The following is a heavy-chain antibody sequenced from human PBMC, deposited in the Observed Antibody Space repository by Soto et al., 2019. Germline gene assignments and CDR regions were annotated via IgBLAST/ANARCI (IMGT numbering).Heavy chain of an antibody. Sequence: GASVKVSCKASGYTFTGYYMHWVRQAPGQGLEWMGWINPNSGGTNYAQKFQGRVTMTRDTSISTAYMELSRLRSDDTAVYYCARGLAALDYYYYGMDVWGQGTTVTVSS. V-gene: IGHV1-2*02. CDR2: INPNSGGT. D-gene: IGHD6-6*01. J-gene: IGHJ6*02. CDR1: GYTFTGYY. CDR3: ARGLAALDYYYYGMDV.